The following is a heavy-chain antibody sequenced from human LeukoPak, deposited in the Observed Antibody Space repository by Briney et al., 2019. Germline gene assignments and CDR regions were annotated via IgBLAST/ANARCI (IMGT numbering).Heavy chain of an antibody. V-gene: IGHV4-39*01. CDR3: TSFTFGHNWFDP. CDR2: IYYSGST. D-gene: IGHD2/OR15-2a*01. Sequence: PSETLSLTCTVSGGSISSSSYYWGWIRQPPGKGLEWIGSIYYSGSTYYNPSLKSRVTISVDTSKNQFSLKLSSVTAAATAVYYCTSFTFGHNWFDPCGQGTLVTVSS. J-gene: IGHJ5*02. CDR1: GGSISSSSYY.